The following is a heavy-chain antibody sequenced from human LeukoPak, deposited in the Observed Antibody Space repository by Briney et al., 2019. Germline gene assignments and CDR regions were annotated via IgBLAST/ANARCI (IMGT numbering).Heavy chain of an antibody. CDR3: ARVVAPLGDYYYYYGMDV. V-gene: IGHV1-46*01. Sequence: GGSFKVCGESSGYVFISYHLHWVRQAPGQGLEWMGIINPSGGSTSYAQKFQGRVTMTRDTSTSTVYMELSSLRSEDTAVYYCARVVAPLGDYYYYYGMDVWGKGTTVTVSS. CDR2: INPSGGST. CDR1: GYVFISYH. D-gene: IGHD2-15*01. J-gene: IGHJ6*04.